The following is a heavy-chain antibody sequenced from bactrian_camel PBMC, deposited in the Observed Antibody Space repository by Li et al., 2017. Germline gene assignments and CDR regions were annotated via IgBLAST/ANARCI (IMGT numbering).Heavy chain of an antibody. V-gene: IGHV3S63*01. CDR1: GAC. CDR3: ATDGGLVELVSCTSVDFEFGY. J-gene: IGHJ6*01. Sequence: VQLVESGGGSVQAGGSLTLSCTVSGACTGWFRQAPGKEREAVASISDGGGVTYYTDSVKGRFTISRDDANNALYLQMSSLKPEDSAMYYCATDGGLVELVSCTSVDFEFGYWGQGTQVTVS. CDR2: ISDGGGVT. D-gene: IGHD7*01.